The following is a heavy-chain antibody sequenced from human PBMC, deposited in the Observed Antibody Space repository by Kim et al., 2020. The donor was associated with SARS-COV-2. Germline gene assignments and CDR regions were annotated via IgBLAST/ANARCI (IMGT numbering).Heavy chain of an antibody. J-gene: IGHJ4*02. Sequence: QKSQGRVTMTRDTSTSTVYMELSSLRSEDTAVYYCARDGPYYDSSGYAPYWGQGTLVTVSS. V-gene: IGHV1-46*01. D-gene: IGHD3-22*01. CDR3: ARDGPYYDSSGYAPY.